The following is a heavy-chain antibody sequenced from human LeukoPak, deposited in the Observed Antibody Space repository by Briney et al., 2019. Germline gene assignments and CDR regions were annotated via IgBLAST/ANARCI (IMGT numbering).Heavy chain of an antibody. CDR1: GDSISSYY. CDR3: ARPYGSGSFWFDA. V-gene: IGHV4-59*08. D-gene: IGHD3-10*01. CDR2: IYHSGST. Sequence: PSETLSLTCTVSGDSISSYYWSWLRQPPGKGLEWIGYIYHSGSTNYNPSLKGRATISIDTSKNQFSLKLRSVTAADTAVYHCARPYGSGSFWFDAWGQGTLVTVSS. J-gene: IGHJ5*02.